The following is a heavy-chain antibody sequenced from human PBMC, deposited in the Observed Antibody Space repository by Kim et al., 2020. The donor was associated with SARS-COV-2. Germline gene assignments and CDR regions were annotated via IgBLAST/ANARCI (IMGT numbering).Heavy chain of an antibody. V-gene: IGHV3-30*01. Sequence: DSGKGRFTISRDNSKNTLYLQMNSLRPEDTAVYYCARGGDSSSWLNWFDPWGQGTLVTVSS. CDR3: ARGGDSSSWLNWFDP. D-gene: IGHD6-13*01. J-gene: IGHJ5*02.